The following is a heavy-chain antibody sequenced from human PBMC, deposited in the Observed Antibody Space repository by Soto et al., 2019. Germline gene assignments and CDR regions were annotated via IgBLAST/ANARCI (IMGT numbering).Heavy chain of an antibody. CDR2: IWYDGSNK. CDR1: GFTFSSYG. D-gene: IGHD4-4*01. Sequence: QVQLVESGGGVVQPGRSLRLSCAASGFTFSSYGMHWVRQAPGKGLEWVAVIWYDGSNKYYADSVKGRFTISRDNSKNTLYLQMNSLRAEDTAVYYCTVTTDGMDVWGQGTTVTVSS. J-gene: IGHJ6*02. V-gene: IGHV3-33*01. CDR3: TVTTDGMDV.